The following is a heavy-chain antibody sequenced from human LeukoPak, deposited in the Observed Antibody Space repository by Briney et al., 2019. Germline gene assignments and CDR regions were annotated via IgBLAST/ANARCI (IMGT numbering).Heavy chain of an antibody. J-gene: IGHJ4*02. D-gene: IGHD3-22*01. CDR3: ARDFPYYYDTSGYHFDY. CDR1: GFTFSIYW. Sequence: GGSLRLSCAASGFTFSIYWMSWVRQAPGKGLEWVANIKRDGSEKTYVDSVKGRFTISRDNAKNSLYLQMNSLRAEDTAVYYCARDFPYYYDTSGYHFDYWGQGTLVTVSS. V-gene: IGHV3-7*01. CDR2: IKRDGSEK.